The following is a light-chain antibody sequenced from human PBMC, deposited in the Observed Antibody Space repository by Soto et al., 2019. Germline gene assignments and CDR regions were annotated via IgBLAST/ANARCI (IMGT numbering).Light chain of an antibody. CDR1: QSVSSN. V-gene: IGKV3-15*01. CDR2: GAS. Sequence: ELVMTQSPATLSVSPGERATLSCRASQSVSSNLAWYQQKPGQAPRLLIYGASTRATGIPARFSGSGSGTQFTLTTGSLQSEDFAVYYCQQYNNWPPRAWTFGQGTKVEIK. CDR3: QQYNNWPPRAWT. J-gene: IGKJ1*01.